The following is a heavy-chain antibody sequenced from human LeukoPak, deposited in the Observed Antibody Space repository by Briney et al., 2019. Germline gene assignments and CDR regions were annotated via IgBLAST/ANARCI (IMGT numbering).Heavy chain of an antibody. V-gene: IGHV3-7*01. D-gene: IGHD2-8*02. CDR1: GFTFSSYW. CDR2: IKQDGSEK. J-gene: IGHJ6*03. Sequence: GGSLRLSCAASGFTFSSYWMSWVRQAPGKGLEWVANIKQDGSEKYYVDSVKGRFTISRDNAKNSLYLQMNSLRAEDTAVYYCARESSLGVYVITMVTYYYMDVWGKGTTVTVSS. CDR3: ARESSLGVYVITMVTYYYMDV.